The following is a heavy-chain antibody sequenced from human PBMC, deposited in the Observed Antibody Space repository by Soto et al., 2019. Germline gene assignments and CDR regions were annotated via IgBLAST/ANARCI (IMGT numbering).Heavy chain of an antibody. Sequence: SLRLSCAASGFAFSTYAMHWVRQAPGKGLEWAAIILYDGGNKYYADSVKGRFTISRDNSKNTLYLQMDNLRAEDTAVYYCARGNKTFDPWGPGTQVTVSS. CDR3: ARGNKTFDP. CDR1: GFAFSTYA. V-gene: IGHV3-33*01. CDR2: ILYDGGNK. J-gene: IGHJ5*02.